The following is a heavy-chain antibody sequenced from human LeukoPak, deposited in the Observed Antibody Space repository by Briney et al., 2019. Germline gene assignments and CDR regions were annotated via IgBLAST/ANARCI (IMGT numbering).Heavy chain of an antibody. D-gene: IGHD2-8*02. CDR1: AFTVTSNF. V-gene: IGHV3-53*04. CDR2: IYAGSGT. Sequence: GGSLRLSCAASAFTVTSNFMTWVRQAPGQGLEWVSLIYAGSGTYYADSVQGRFSISRHLSKNTVDLQMNNLRLEDTAVYYCVSARSYWYPLDYWGRGTLVTVSS. CDR3: VSARSYWYPLDY. J-gene: IGHJ4*02.